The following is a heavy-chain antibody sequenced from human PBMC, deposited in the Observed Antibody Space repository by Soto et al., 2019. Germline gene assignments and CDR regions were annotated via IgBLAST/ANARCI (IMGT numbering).Heavy chain of an antibody. V-gene: IGHV3-30*18. D-gene: IGHD6-6*01. CDR1: GFRLRDSH. CDR2: ISYDGSNK. J-gene: IGHJ4*02. Sequence: GGSLRLSCAASGFRLRDSHMNWVRQAPGKGLEWVAVISYDGSNKYYADSVKGRLTISRDNSKNTLYLQMNSLRAEDTAVYYCAKERYSSSSPDFDYWGQGTLVTVSS. CDR3: AKERYSSSSPDFDY.